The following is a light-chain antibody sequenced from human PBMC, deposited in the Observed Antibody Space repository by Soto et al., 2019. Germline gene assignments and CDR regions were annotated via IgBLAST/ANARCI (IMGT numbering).Light chain of an antibody. Sequence: IVMTQSPLSLPVTPGEPASISCRSSQSLLHSNGYNYLDCYLQKPGQSPQLLIHLGSNRASGVPDRFSRSGSGTDFTLKISRVEAEDGGVYYCMQALQKGTFGQGTKLEIK. V-gene: IGKV2-28*01. CDR2: LGS. J-gene: IGKJ2*01. CDR1: QSLLHSNGYNY. CDR3: MQALQKGT.